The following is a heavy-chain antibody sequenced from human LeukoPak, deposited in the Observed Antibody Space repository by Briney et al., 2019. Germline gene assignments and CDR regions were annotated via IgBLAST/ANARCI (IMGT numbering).Heavy chain of an antibody. CDR2: INHSGST. Sequence: SETLSLTCAVYGGSFSGYYWSWMRQPPGKGLEWIGEINHSGSTNYNPSLKSRVTISVDTSKNQFSLKLSSVTAADTAVYYCARGRYRYSSSWFDYWGQGTLVTVSS. CDR3: ARGRYRYSSSWFDY. D-gene: IGHD6-13*01. CDR1: GGSFSGYY. V-gene: IGHV4-34*01. J-gene: IGHJ4*02.